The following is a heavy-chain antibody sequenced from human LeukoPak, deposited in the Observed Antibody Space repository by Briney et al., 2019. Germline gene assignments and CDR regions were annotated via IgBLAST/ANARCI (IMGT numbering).Heavy chain of an antibody. V-gene: IGHV1-18*01. J-gene: IGHJ4*02. CDR3: ARVGAYCTSTSCFDY. Sequence: ASVKVSCKASGYTFTSYGISWVRQAPGQGLEWMGWISAYNGNTDYAQKFQGRVTMTTDTSTSTAYMDLRSLRSDDTAVYYCARVGAYCTSTSCFDYWGLGTLVTVSS. CDR1: GYTFTSYG. CDR2: ISAYNGNT. D-gene: IGHD2-2*01.